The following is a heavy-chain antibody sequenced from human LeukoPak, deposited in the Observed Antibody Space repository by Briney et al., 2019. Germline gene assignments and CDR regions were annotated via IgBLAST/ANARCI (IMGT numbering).Heavy chain of an antibody. V-gene: IGHV4-39*07. Sequence: SETLSLTCTVSGGSISSSSYYWGWIRQPPGKGLEWIGSIYYSGSTYYNPSLKSRVTISVDTSKNQSSLKLSSVTAADTAVYYCARLYCSGGSCEGDWFDPWGPGTLVTVSS. J-gene: IGHJ5*02. CDR3: ARLYCSGGSCEGDWFDP. CDR1: GGSISSSSYY. D-gene: IGHD2-15*01. CDR2: IYYSGST.